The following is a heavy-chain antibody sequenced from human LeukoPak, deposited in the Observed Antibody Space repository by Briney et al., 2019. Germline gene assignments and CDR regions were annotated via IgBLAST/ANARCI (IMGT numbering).Heavy chain of an antibody. D-gene: IGHD4-11*01. Sequence: PSETLSLTCAVYGGSFRGYFWSWIRQPPGKGLEWIGEINHSGSTNYNPSLKSRVTISVDTSKNQFSLKLSSVTAADTAVYYCARATVTNSYYYYGMDVWGQGTTVTVSS. CDR2: INHSGST. CDR3: ARATVTNSYYYYGMDV. J-gene: IGHJ6*02. CDR1: GGSFRGYF. V-gene: IGHV4-34*01.